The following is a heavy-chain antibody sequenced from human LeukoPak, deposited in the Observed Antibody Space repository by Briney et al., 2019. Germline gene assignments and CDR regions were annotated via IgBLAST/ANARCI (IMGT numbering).Heavy chain of an antibody. CDR1: GYTFTTFG. CDR3: ARANYYDSSGSDY. CDR2: ISTYDGGT. V-gene: IGHV1-18*01. Sequence: ASVMVSCKASGYTFTTFGINWVRQAPGQGLEWMGWISTYDGGTNYAQKFRDRVTMLRDTSTSTAYMELRSLRSDDTAVYYCARANYYDSSGSDYWGQGTLVTVSS. J-gene: IGHJ4*02. D-gene: IGHD3-22*01.